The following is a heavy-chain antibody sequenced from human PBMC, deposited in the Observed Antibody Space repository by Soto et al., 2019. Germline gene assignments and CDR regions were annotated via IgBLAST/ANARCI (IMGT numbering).Heavy chain of an antibody. V-gene: IGHV1-2*02. D-gene: IGHD1-1*01. CDR2: INPNSGGT. CDR3: ARDESRRNHDNWFDP. CDR1: GYTFTGYY. J-gene: IGHJ5*02. Sequence: QVQLVQSGAEVKKPGASVKVSCKASGYTFTGYYMHWVRQAPGQGLEWMGWINPNSGGTNYAQKFQGRVTMTRDTSISTAYMELSRLRSDDTAVYYCARDESRRNHDNWFDPWGQGTLVTVSS.